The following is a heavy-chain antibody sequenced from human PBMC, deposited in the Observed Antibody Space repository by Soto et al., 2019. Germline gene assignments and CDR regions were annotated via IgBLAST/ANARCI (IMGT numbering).Heavy chain of an antibody. V-gene: IGHV4-59*01. CDR1: GDSISSYS. D-gene: IGHD3-22*01. Sequence: SETLSLTCTVSGDSISSYSWSWIRQPPGKGLEWIGNIHYNGNTKYSPSLKSRVTMSVDTSKNHFSLKLISVTTADTAVYYCASLYDDTSGNFDYWGQGTLVTVSS. CDR2: IHYNGNT. J-gene: IGHJ4*02. CDR3: ASLYDDTSGNFDY.